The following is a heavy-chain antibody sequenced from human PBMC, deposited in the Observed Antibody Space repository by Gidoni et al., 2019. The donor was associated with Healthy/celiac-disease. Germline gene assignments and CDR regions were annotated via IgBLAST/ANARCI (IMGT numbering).Heavy chain of an antibody. V-gene: IGHV4-39*01. CDR2: IYYSGST. J-gene: IGHJ5*02. CDR1: GGSISSSSYY. CDR3: ARRQWLVLGEDWFDP. D-gene: IGHD6-19*01. Sequence: QLQLQESGPGLVKPSETLSLTCTVSGGSISSSSYYWGWIRQPPGKGLEWIGSIYYSGSTYYNPSLKSRVTISVDTSKNQFSLKLSSVTAADTAVYYCARRQWLVLGEDWFDPWGQGTLVTVSS.